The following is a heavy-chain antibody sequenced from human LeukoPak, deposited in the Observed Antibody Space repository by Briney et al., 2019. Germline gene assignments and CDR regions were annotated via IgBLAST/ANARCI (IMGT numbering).Heavy chain of an antibody. CDR2: ISSNSIYV. Sequence: PGGSLRLSCAASGFTFSSYSMNWVRQAPGKGLEWVSSISSNSIYVFYADSMKGRFTISRDNAKNSLSLQMNSLRAEDTAVYYCARDQVERIWYFDYWGQGTLVTVSS. V-gene: IGHV3-21*01. CDR3: ARDQVERIWYFDY. J-gene: IGHJ4*02. CDR1: GFTFSSYS. D-gene: IGHD3-16*01.